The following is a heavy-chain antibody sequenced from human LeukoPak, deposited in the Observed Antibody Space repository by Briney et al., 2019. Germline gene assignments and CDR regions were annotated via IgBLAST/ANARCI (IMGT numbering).Heavy chain of an antibody. J-gene: IGHJ3*02. D-gene: IGHD3-22*01. CDR1: GFTFSSHG. CDR3: ARHDSSGPYNAFDI. Sequence: GSLRLSCAASGFTFSSHGMNWVRQAPGKGLEWIGSIYYSGTTYYNPSLKSRVTISVDTSKNQFSLRLSSVTATDTAVYYCARHDSSGPYNAFDIWGQGTMVTVSS. CDR2: IYYSGTT. V-gene: IGHV4-39*01.